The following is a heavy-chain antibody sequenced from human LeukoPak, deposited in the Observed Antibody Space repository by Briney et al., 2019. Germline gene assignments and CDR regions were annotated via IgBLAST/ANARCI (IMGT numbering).Heavy chain of an antibody. V-gene: IGHV4-59*08. CDR3: ARHKTAMVTGFDY. D-gene: IGHD5-18*01. CDR2: IYYSGST. CDR1: GGSISSYY. J-gene: IGHJ4*02. Sequence: SETLSLTCTVSGGSISSYYWSWIRQPPGKGLEWIGYIYYSGSTNYNPSLKSRVTISVDTSKNQFSLKLSSVTAADTAVYYCARHKTAMVTGFDYWGQGTLVTVSS.